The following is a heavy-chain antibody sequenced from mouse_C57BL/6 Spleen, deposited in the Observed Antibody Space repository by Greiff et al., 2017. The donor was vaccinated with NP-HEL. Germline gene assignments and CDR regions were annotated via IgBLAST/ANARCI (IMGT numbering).Heavy chain of an antibody. D-gene: IGHD1-1*01. J-gene: IGHJ3*01. V-gene: IGHV5-17*01. CDR1: GFTFSDYG. Sequence: EVQLVESGGGLVKPGGSLKLSCAASGFTFSDYGMHWVRQAPEKGLEWVAYISSGSSTIYYADTVKGRFTISRDNAKNTLVLQMTSLRSEDTAMYYCARPRYYGGFAYWGQGTLVTVSA. CDR3: ARPRYYGGFAY. CDR2: ISSGSSTI.